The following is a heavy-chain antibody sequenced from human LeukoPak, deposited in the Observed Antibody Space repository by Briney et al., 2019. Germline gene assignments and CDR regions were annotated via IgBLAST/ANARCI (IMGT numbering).Heavy chain of an antibody. Sequence: ASVKVSCKASGYTFTSYDINWVRQATGQGLEWMGWMNPNSGNTGYAQKFQGRVTTTRNTSISTAYMELSSLRSEDTAVYYCARGFYDILTGQTYYYMDVWGKGTTVTISS. CDR3: ARGFYDILTGQTYYYMDV. J-gene: IGHJ6*03. CDR2: MNPNSGNT. V-gene: IGHV1-8*01. CDR1: GYTFTSYD. D-gene: IGHD3-9*01.